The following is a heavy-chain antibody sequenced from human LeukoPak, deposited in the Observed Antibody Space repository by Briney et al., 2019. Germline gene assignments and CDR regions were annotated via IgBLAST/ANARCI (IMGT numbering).Heavy chain of an antibody. CDR1: GFTFSSYA. Sequence: GGSLRLSCAASGFTFSSYAMHWVRQAPGKGLEWVAVISYDGCNKYYADSVKGRFTISRDNSKNTLYLQMNSLRAEDTAVYYCAKSGANWFDPWGQGTLVTVSS. J-gene: IGHJ5*02. CDR2: ISYDGCNK. V-gene: IGHV3-30-3*02. CDR3: AKSGANWFDP. D-gene: IGHD3-10*01.